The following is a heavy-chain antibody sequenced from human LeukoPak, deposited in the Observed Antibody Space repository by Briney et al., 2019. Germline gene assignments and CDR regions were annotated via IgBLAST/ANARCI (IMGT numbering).Heavy chain of an antibody. CDR1: GGSFSGYY. Sequence: SETLSLTCAVYGGSFSGYYWSWIRQPPGKGLEWIGEINHSGSTNYNPSLKSRVTISVDTSKNQLSLKLSSVTAADTAVYYCAVKYYDSSGYYGLFDYWGQGTLVTVSS. D-gene: IGHD3-22*01. J-gene: IGHJ4*02. CDR3: AVKYYDSSGYYGLFDY. V-gene: IGHV4-34*01. CDR2: INHSGST.